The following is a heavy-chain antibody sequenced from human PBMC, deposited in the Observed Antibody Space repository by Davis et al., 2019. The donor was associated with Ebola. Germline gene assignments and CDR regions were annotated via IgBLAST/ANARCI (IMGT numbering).Heavy chain of an antibody. J-gene: IGHJ4*02. V-gene: IGHV3-7*01. CDR3: ARATVPNY. Sequence: GESLKISCAASGFTFSSYAMSWVRQAPGKGLEWVANIKQDGSEKYYVDSVKGRFTISRDNSKNTLYLQMNSLRAEDTAVYYCARATVPNYWGQGTLVTVSS. CDR2: IKQDGSEK. CDR1: GFTFSSYA. D-gene: IGHD4-17*01.